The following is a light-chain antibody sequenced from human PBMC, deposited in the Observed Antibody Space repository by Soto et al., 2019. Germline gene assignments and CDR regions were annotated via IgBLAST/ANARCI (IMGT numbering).Light chain of an antibody. Sequence: EIVLTQSPGTLSLSPGERATLSCRASQSVSSSYLAWYQQKPGRAPRLLIYGASSRATGIPDRFSGSGSGTDFTLTISRLEPEDFAVYYCHQYGSSPPGTFGQGTKVEIK. V-gene: IGKV3-20*01. CDR1: QSVSSSY. CDR3: HQYGSSPPGT. CDR2: GAS. J-gene: IGKJ1*01.